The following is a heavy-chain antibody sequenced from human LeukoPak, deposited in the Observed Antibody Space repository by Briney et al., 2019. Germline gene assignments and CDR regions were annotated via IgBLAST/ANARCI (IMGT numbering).Heavy chain of an antibody. CDR3: ASEYGLIH. CDR2: ISSSSTYI. CDR1: GFTFSSLS. V-gene: IGHV3-21*01. J-gene: IGHJ4*02. Sequence: GGSLRLSCAASGFTFSSLSMNWVRQAPGKELEWVSSISSSSTYIYYADSMKGRFTISRDNAKSSLYLQMNSLRADDTAVYYCASEYGLIHWGQGTLVTVSS. D-gene: IGHD2/OR15-2a*01.